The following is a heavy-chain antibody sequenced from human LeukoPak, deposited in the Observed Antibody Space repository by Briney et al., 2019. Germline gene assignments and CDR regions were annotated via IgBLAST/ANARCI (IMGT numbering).Heavy chain of an antibody. Sequence: ASVKVSCKTSGYTFITYYIHWLRQAPGQGLEWMGWINPHSGGTNYAQKFQGRVTMTRDTSISTAYMELSRLRSDDTAVYYCATGGYYYDSSGYYGFDYWGQGTLVTVSS. CDR3: ATGGYYYDSSGYYGFDY. CDR1: GYTFITYY. CDR2: INPHSGGT. V-gene: IGHV1-2*02. D-gene: IGHD3-22*01. J-gene: IGHJ4*02.